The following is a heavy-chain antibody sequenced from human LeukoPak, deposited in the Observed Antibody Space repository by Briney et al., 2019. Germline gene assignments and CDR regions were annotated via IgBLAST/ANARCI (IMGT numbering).Heavy chain of an antibody. CDR1: GYSFPSYD. D-gene: IGHD3-3*01. J-gene: IGHJ4*02. V-gene: IGHV1-18*01. Sequence: GASVKVSCKTSGYSFPSYDISWVRQAPGQGLEWLGWISAYNGNIDYAQKLQGRVTLTTDTSTSTAYMEVRSLRSDDTAVYYCASMSGYYPSYYFDYWGQGTLVTVSS. CDR3: ASMSGYYPSYYFDY. CDR2: ISAYNGNI.